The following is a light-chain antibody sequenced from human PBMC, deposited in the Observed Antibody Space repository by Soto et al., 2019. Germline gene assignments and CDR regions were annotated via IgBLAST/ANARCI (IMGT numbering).Light chain of an antibody. CDR2: DAS. Sequence: EIVLTQSPATLSLSPGERATLSCRASQSVSRYLAWYQQKPGQAPRLLIYDASNRATGIPARFSGSGSGTDFTLTISSLEPEDFAVYYCLQRSNWPPTFGQGTKLEIK. CDR1: QSVSRY. V-gene: IGKV3-11*01. J-gene: IGKJ2*01. CDR3: LQRSNWPPT.